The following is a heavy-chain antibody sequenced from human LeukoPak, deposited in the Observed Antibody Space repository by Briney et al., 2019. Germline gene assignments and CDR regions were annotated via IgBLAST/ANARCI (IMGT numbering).Heavy chain of an antibody. Sequence: KASETLSLTCTVSGGSISSYYWSWIRQPPGKGLEWIGYIYYSGSTNYNPSLKSRVTISVDTSKNQFSLKLSSVTAADTAVYYCARATHYGSGSYPIYYYYYMDVWGKGTTVTISS. CDR3: ARATHYGSGSYPIYYYYYMDV. CDR1: GGSISSYY. D-gene: IGHD3-10*01. CDR2: IYYSGST. V-gene: IGHV4-59*01. J-gene: IGHJ6*03.